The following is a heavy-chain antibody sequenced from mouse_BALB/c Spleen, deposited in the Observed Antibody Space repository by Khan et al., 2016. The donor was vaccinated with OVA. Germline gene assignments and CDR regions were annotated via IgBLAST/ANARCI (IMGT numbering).Heavy chain of an antibody. CDR3: ARHGGFKPYYAMDC. CDR2: INNGGSYT. V-gene: IGHV5-9*02. CDR1: GFAFSSYD. Sequence: DVQLVESGGGLVKPGGSLKLSCAASGFAFSSYDMSWVRQTPEKRLEWVAIINNGGSYTNYPDSVKGRFTISRDNATNTLYLQVSSLGSEDTDLYYCARHGGFKPYYAMDCWGQGTSVTVSS. J-gene: IGHJ4*01.